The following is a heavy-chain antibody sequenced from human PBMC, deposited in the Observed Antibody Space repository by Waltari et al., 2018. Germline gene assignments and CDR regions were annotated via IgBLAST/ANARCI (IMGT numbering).Heavy chain of an antibody. CDR2: IYYDGTT. V-gene: IGHV4-31*03. D-gene: IGHD3-22*01. CDR3: ARGLYYYDRRDTPNWLGP. CDR1: GVSISSPSYH. Sequence: QVQLQESGTGLLKPSQTLSLTCTVSGVSISSPSYHWTWIRQHPSRGLEWIGYIYYDGTTYYNPSLESRVSISVDLSENQCSLYLSSVSAADTAVYYCARGLYYYDRRDTPNWLGPWGQGILVTVSS. J-gene: IGHJ5*02.